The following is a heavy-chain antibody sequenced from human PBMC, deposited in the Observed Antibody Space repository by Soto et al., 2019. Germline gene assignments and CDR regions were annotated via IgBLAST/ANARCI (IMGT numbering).Heavy chain of an antibody. J-gene: IGHJ4*02. CDR3: ARVRIVGSTTFDS. Sequence: QVQLQESGPGLVKPSQTLSLTCTVSGGSIRSEDYYWSWIRQPPRKGLEWIGYISYSGSTAYKSSVRNRVIISVDTSKNQVSLKLNSATAADAAVYYCARVRIVGSTTFDSWGQGTLVTVSS. V-gene: IGHV4-30-4*01. CDR2: ISYSGST. D-gene: IGHD1-26*01. CDR1: GGSIRSEDYY.